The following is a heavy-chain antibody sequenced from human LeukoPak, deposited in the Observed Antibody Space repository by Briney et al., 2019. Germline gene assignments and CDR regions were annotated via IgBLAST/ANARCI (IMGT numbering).Heavy chain of an antibody. CDR3: TTDPSSPRLWTGYIVDY. V-gene: IGHV3-15*01. D-gene: IGHD3/OR15-3a*01. J-gene: IGHJ4*02. CDR2: IKSKIDGETT. CDR1: GFTFSSYA. Sequence: GGSLRLSCAASGFTFSSYAMSWVRQAPGKGLEWVGRIKSKIDGETTDYAAPVKGRFTISRDDSTNTLYLQMSSLKTEDTAVYFCTTDPSSPRLWTGYIVDYWGQGTLVTVSS.